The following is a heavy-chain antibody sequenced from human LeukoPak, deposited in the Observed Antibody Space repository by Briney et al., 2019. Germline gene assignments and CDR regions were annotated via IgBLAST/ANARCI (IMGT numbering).Heavy chain of an antibody. V-gene: IGHV1-2*02. Sequence: GASVKVSCKASGYTFTGYYMHWVRQAPGQGLEWMGWINPNSGGTNYAQKFQGRVTMTRDTSISTAYMELSRLRSDDTAVYYCAREESTVARDDAFDIWGQGTMVTVSS. CDR3: AREESTVARDDAFDI. CDR1: GYTFTGYY. J-gene: IGHJ3*02. D-gene: IGHD6-19*01. CDR2: INPNSGGT.